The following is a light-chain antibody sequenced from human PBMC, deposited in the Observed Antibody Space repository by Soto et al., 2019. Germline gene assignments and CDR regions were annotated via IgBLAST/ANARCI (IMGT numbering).Light chain of an antibody. J-gene: IGKJ1*01. CDR3: QQYDHLPRT. V-gene: IGKV1-33*01. Sequence: DIQMIQSPSSLSASVGDRVTITCQASQEISNYLNWYQQKPGKAPKLLIYDASNLERAVPSRFSGRGSGTDFTFTISSLQPEDFATSYCQQYDHLPRTFGRGTKVEIK. CDR1: QEISNY. CDR2: DAS.